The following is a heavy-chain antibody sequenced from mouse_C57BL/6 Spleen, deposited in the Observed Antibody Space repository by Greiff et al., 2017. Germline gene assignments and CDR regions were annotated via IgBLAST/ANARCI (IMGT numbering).Heavy chain of an antibody. D-gene: IGHD1-1*02. Sequence: VQLVESGAELVKPGASVKISCKASGYAFSSYWMNWVKQRPGKGLEWIGQIYPGDGDTNYNGKFKGKATLTADKSSSTAYMQLSSLTSEDSAVYFCAKGGWAPYYFDYWGQGTTLTVSS. V-gene: IGHV1-80*01. J-gene: IGHJ2*01. CDR1: GYAFSSYW. CDR2: IYPGDGDT. CDR3: AKGGWAPYYFDY.